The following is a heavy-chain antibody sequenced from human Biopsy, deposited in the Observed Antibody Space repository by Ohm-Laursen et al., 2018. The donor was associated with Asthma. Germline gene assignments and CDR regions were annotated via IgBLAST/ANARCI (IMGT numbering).Heavy chain of an antibody. CDR3: ARTYYDFLTGQVKDVFGV. V-gene: IGHV1-3*04. D-gene: IGHD3-9*01. CDR2: VNTGNGDT. Sequence: ASVKVSCKASGHNFISFAIHWVRQAPGQRLEWMCWVNTGNGDTKYSQKFQGRVTITRDTSASTAYMELRSLRSEDTATYYCARTYYDFLTGQVKDVFGVWGQGTMVTVSS. J-gene: IGHJ3*01. CDR1: GHNFISFA.